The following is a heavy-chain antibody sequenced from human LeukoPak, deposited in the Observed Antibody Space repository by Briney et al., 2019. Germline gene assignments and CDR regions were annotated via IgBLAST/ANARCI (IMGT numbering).Heavy chain of an antibody. J-gene: IGHJ1*01. CDR1: GGSISSGGYY. V-gene: IGHV4-31*03. CDR3: ALGYCGGGSCYAREYFQH. Sequence: SETLSLTCTVSGGSISSGGYYWTWIRQHPGKGLERIGNIYYSGSTYYNPSLKSRLTISVDTSKNQFSLRLSSVTAADTAVYYCALGYCGGGSCYAREYFQHWGQGTLVTVSS. D-gene: IGHD2-15*01. CDR2: IYYSGST.